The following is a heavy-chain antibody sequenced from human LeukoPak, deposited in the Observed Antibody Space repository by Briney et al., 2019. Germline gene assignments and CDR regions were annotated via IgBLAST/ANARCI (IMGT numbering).Heavy chain of an antibody. CDR3: ARDTSGYCSTSRCYGSWYFDL. CDR2: LYSGGDT. V-gene: IGHV3-53*01. Sequence: GGSRRLSCAASGFTVSSNYINWVRQAPGKGLEWVSVLYSGGDTYYADSVKGRFTVSRDNSKNTLYLQMNSLGAEDTAVYYCARDTSGYCSTSRCYGSWYFDLWGRGTLVTVSS. CDR1: GFTVSSNY. D-gene: IGHD2-2*01. J-gene: IGHJ2*01.